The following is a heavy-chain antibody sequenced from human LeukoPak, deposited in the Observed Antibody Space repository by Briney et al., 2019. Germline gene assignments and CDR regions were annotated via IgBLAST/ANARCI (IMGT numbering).Heavy chain of an antibody. CDR2: ISGSGGVT. Sequence: GGSLRLSCAAFGFTFRRYAMSWVRQAPGEGLEWVSAISGSGGVTYYADSVKGRFTVSRDDSKNTLYLQMNSLRDEDTAVYYCAKGESSSWYDPFDIWGRGTKVIVSS. J-gene: IGHJ3*02. D-gene: IGHD6-13*01. CDR3: AKGESSSWYDPFDI. CDR1: GFTFRRYA. V-gene: IGHV3-23*01.